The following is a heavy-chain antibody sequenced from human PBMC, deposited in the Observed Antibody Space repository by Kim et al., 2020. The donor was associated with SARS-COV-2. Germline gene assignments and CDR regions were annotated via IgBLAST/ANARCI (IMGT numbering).Heavy chain of an antibody. J-gene: IGHJ4*02. V-gene: IGHV3-13*01. CDR2: IGTAGDT. CDR1: GFTFRTYD. Sequence: GGSLRLSCAASGFTFRTYDMHWVRQATGKGLEWVSVIGTAGDTYYPGSVKGRFTISRENAKNSLYLQMNSLRAGDTAVYFCARGPPYSSSWYGVFDSWGRGTVVTVSS. CDR3: ARGPPYSSSWYGVFDS. D-gene: IGHD6-13*01.